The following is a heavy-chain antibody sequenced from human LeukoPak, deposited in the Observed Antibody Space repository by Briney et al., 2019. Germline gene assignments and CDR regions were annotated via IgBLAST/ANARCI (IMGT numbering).Heavy chain of an antibody. CDR3: ARVSVTNYDSSGYYPDY. V-gene: IGHV4-59*06. J-gene: IGHJ4*02. D-gene: IGHD3-22*01. Sequence: PSETLSLTCTVSGGSISSYYWSWIRQHPGKGLEWIGYIYYSGSTYYNPSLKSRVTISVDTSKNQFSLKLSSVTAADTAVYYCARVSVTNYDSSGYYPDYWGQGTLVTVSS. CDR2: IYYSGST. CDR1: GGSISSYY.